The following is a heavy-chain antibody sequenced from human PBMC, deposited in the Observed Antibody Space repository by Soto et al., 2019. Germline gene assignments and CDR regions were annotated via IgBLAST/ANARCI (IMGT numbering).Heavy chain of an antibody. CDR2: IDYTGGTT. CDR3: AKDASRTSGWYYFDY. D-gene: IGHD6-19*01. CDR1: GFTFSILA. Sequence: GGSLRLSCAASGFTFSILAMGWVRQAPGKGLEWVSVIDYTGGTTYYTDSVKGRFIISRDNSKKMLYLQMNSLRAEDTAVYYCAKDASRTSGWYYFDYRGQGAMVTVSS. V-gene: IGHV3-23*01. J-gene: IGHJ4*02.